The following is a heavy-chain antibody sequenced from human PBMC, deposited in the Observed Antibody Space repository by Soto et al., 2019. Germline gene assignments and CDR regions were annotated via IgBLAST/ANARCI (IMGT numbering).Heavy chain of an antibody. D-gene: IGHD4-17*01. Sequence: QVQLVQSGAEVKKSGASVKVSCKASGYTFTSHDINWVRQATGQGLEWMGWMNPNSRNTGYAQKLQGRVTMTRNTSISTAYMELSSLRSEDTAVYYCARWDYGVYARFDYWGQGTLVTVSS. CDR1: GYTFTSHD. V-gene: IGHV1-8*01. CDR2: MNPNSRNT. CDR3: ARWDYGVYARFDY. J-gene: IGHJ4*02.